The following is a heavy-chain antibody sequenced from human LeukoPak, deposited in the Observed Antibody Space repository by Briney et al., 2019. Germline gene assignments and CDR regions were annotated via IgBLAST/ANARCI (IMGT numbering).Heavy chain of an antibody. CDR2: IKSKTDGGTT. V-gene: IGHV3-15*01. CDR3: ATRITIFGVVTDC. J-gene: IGHJ4*02. CDR1: GFTFSNTW. D-gene: IGHD3-3*01. Sequence: GGALRLSCAASGFTFSNTWMSCVRQAPGKGLEWVGRIKSKTDGGTTDYAALVKGRFTISRDDSKNTLYLQITSLKTEDTAVYYCATRITIFGVVTDCCGQGTLVTVSS.